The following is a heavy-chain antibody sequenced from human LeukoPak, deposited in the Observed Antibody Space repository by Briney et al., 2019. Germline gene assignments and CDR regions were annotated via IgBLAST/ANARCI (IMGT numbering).Heavy chain of an antibody. CDR3: VRHYRPPQDSRAAKPTGYYYYYMDV. D-gene: IGHD3-16*02. V-gene: IGHV5-51*01. CDR1: GYTFPIYW. Sequence: GESLKISCQGSGYTFPIYWIGWVRQTPGKGLEWMGIIYPSDSHTIYSPSFQGQVTVSADKSISTAYLQWSSLKASYTAIYYCVRHYRPPQDSRAAKPTGYYYYYMDVWGTGTTVIVSS. CDR2: IYPSDSHT. J-gene: IGHJ6*03.